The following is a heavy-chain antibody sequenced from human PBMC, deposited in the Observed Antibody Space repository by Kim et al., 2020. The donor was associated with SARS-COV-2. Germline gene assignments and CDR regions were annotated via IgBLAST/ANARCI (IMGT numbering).Heavy chain of an antibody. CDR2: IYYSGST. CDR1: GGSISSGDYY. V-gene: IGHV4-30-4*01. Sequence: SETLSLTCTVSGGSISSGDYYWSWIRQPPGKGLEWIGYIYYSGSTYYNPSLKSRVTISVDTSKNQFSLKLSSVTAADTAVYYCARETVGYSYGHSHYYYYMDVWGKGTTVTVSS. CDR3: ARETVGYSYGHSHYYYYMDV. J-gene: IGHJ6*03. D-gene: IGHD5-18*01.